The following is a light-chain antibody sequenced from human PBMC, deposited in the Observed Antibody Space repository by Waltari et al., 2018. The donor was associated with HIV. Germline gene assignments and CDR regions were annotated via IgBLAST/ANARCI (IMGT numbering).Light chain of an antibody. CDR2: QDT. J-gene: IGLJ2*01. CDR1: KLGDKY. V-gene: IGLV3-1*01. Sequence: SYELTQPPSVSVSPGQTASITCSGDKLGDKYACWYQQKPGQSPVLVIYQDTKRPSGILERFSGSNSGNTATLTISGTQAMDEADYYCQAWDSNTVVFGGGTKLTVL. CDR3: QAWDSNTVV.